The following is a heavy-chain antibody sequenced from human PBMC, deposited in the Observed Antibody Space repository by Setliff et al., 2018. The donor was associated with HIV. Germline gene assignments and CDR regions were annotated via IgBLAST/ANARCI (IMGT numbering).Heavy chain of an antibody. V-gene: IGHV4-59*08. CDR1: GGSISSYS. D-gene: IGHD6-13*01. J-gene: IGHJ6*03. CDR2: IYDSGIT. Sequence: LSLTCTVSGGSISSYSWSWIRQPPGKGLEWIGYIYDSGITNYNPSLKSRVTISVDTSKTQFSLKLSSVTAADTAVYYCARHFPGSPHPAGYYMDVWGKGTMVTVSS. CDR3: ARHFPGSPHPAGYYMDV.